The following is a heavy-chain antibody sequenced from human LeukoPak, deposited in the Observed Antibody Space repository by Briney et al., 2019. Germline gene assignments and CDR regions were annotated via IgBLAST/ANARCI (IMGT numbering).Heavy chain of an antibody. Sequence: PGRSPRLSCAASGFTFSSYAMHWVRQAPGKGLEWVAVISYDGSNKYYADSVKGRFTISRDNSKNTLYLQMNSLRAEDTAVYYCARDYADGGYDVSFDYWGQGTLVTVSS. D-gene: IGHD5-12*01. J-gene: IGHJ4*02. V-gene: IGHV3-30-3*01. CDR1: GFTFSSYA. CDR2: ISYDGSNK. CDR3: ARDYADGGYDVSFDY.